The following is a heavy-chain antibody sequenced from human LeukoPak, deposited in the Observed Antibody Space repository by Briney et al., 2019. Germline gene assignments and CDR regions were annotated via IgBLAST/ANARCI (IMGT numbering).Heavy chain of an antibody. D-gene: IGHD5-18*01. CDR1: GFTFSSYA. CDR2: ISYDGSNK. CDR3: AKDLVDTAMGIDY. Sequence: GGSLRLSCAASGFTFSSYAMHWVRQAPGKGLEWVAVISYDGSNKYYADSVKGRFTIPRDNSKNTLYLQMNSLRAEDTAVYYCAKDLVDTAMGIDYWGQGTLVTVSS. J-gene: IGHJ4*02. V-gene: IGHV3-30*04.